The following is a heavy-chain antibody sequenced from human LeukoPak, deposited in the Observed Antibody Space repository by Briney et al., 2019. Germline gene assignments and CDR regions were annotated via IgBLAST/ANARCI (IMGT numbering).Heavy chain of an antibody. CDR3: ASRQSGSYARGVVDI. CDR1: GGSISSYY. CDR2: IYYSGST. J-gene: IGHJ3*02. V-gene: IGHV4-59*01. Sequence: KPSETLSLTCTVSGGSISSYYWSWIRQPPGKGLEWIGYIYYSGSTNYNPSLKSRVTISVDTSKNQFSLKLSSVTAADTAVYYCASRQSGSYARGVVDIWGQGTMVTVSS. D-gene: IGHD1-26*01.